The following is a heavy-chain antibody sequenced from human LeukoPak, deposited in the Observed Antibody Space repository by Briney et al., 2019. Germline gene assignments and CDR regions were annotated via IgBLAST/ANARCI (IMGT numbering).Heavy chain of an antibody. CDR1: GGSISSYY. D-gene: IGHD3-22*01. V-gene: IGHV4-4*07. CDR3: ARAYDSSGYNPYYFDY. J-gene: IGHJ4*02. CDR2: IYTSGST. Sequence: SETLSLTCAVSGGSISSYYWSWIRQPAGKGLEWIGRIYTSGSTNYNPSLKSRVTMSVDTSKNQFSLKLSSVTAADTAVYYCARAYDSSGYNPYYFDYWGQGTLVTVSS.